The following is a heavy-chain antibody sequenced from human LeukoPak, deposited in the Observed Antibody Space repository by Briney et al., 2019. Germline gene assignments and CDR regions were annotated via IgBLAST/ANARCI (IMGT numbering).Heavy chain of an antibody. D-gene: IGHD5-12*01. CDR1: GGSISSDY. V-gene: IGHV4-59*08. Sequence: SETLSLTCAVSGGSISSDYWSWIRQPPGKGLEWIGYIYYSGNTNYNPSLKSRLTISVDTSKNQFSLKLSSVTAADTAVYYCARHAVATLWYFDYWGQGTLVTVSS. CDR3: ARHAVATLWYFDY. CDR2: IYYSGNT. J-gene: IGHJ4*02.